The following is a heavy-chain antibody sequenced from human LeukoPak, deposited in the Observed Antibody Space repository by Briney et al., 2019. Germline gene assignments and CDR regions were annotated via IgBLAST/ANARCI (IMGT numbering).Heavy chain of an antibody. V-gene: IGHV3-30*03. Sequence: GGSLRLSCAASGFTFSSYGMHWVRQAPGKGLEWVAVISYDGSNKYYADSVKGRFTISRDNSKNTLYLQMNSLRAEDTAVYYCASGFLSSWYYLGDYWGQGTLVTVSS. D-gene: IGHD6-13*01. CDR2: ISYDGSNK. CDR3: ASGFLSSWYYLGDY. J-gene: IGHJ4*02. CDR1: GFTFSSYG.